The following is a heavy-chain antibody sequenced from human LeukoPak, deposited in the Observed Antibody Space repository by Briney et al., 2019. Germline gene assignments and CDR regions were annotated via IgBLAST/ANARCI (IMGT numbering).Heavy chain of an antibody. CDR3: ATAIAAAGGY. Sequence: GGSLRLSCVASGFTFGSYWMHWVRQAPGKGLVWVSRINSDGSSTSYADSVKGRFTISRDNAKNTLYLQMNSLRAEDTAVYYCATAIAAAGGYWGQGTLVTVSS. CDR1: GFTFGSYW. J-gene: IGHJ4*02. V-gene: IGHV3-74*01. D-gene: IGHD6-13*01. CDR2: INSDGSST.